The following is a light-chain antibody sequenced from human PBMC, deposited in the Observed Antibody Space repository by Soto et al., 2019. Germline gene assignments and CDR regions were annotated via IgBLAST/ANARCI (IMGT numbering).Light chain of an antibody. CDR3: CSYAGSVHDV. Sequence: QSVLTQPRSVSGSPGQSVTISCTGTSSDVGGYNYVSWYQQHPGKAPKLMIYDISKRPSGVPDRFSGSKSGNTASLTISGLQAEYEADYYCCSYAGSVHDVFGTGTKLTVL. J-gene: IGLJ1*01. CDR2: DIS. V-gene: IGLV2-11*01. CDR1: SSDVGGYNY.